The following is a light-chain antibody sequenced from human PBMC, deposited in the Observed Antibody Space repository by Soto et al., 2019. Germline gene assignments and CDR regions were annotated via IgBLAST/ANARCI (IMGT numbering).Light chain of an antibody. CDR3: MQALQTQWT. CDR2: LGS. J-gene: IGKJ1*01. V-gene: IGKV2-28*01. Sequence: DIVMTQSPLSLPVTPGEPASISCRSSQSLLHSNGYNYLDWYLQRPGQSPQLLIYLGSNRASGVTDRFSGSASGTDFTLKISRVEAEDVGVYYCMQALQTQWTFGQGTKVEIK. CDR1: QSLLHSNGYNY.